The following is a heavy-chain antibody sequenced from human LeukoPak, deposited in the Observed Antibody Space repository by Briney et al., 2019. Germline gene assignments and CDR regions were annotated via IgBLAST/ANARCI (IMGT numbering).Heavy chain of an antibody. J-gene: IGHJ4*02. CDR2: ISGSSSHT. Sequence: GGSLRLSCAASAFTFSSYNMNWVRQAPGKGLEWVSSISGSSSHTYYADSVKGRFTISRDNAKDSVYLQMNSLRAGDTAVYYCARDDRNGYPDYWGQGTLVTVSS. D-gene: IGHD5-24*01. V-gene: IGHV3-21*01. CDR3: ARDDRNGYPDY. CDR1: AFTFSSYN.